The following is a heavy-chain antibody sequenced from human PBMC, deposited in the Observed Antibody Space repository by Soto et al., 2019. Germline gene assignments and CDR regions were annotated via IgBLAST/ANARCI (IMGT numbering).Heavy chain of an antibody. CDR2: FDPEDGET. V-gene: IGHV1-24*01. D-gene: IGHD6-6*01. Sequence: ASVKVSCKVSGYTLTELSMHWVRQAPGKGLEWMGGFDPEDGETIYAQKFQGRVTMTEDTSTDAAYMELSSLRSEDTAVYYCATVRVAARPGQLYFDYWGQGTLVTVSS. CDR3: ATVRVAARPGQLYFDY. J-gene: IGHJ4*02. CDR1: GYTLTELS.